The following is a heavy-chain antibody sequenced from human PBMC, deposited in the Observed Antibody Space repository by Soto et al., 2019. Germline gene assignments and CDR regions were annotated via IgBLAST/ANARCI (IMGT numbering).Heavy chain of an antibody. Sequence: GESLKISCKGSGYSFTSYWIGWVRQMPGKGLEWMGIIYPGDSDTRYSPSFQGQVTISADKSISTAYLQWSSLKASDTAMYYCARSSQGHYDILTGYYTGPHDAFDIWGQGTMVTVSS. CDR1: GYSFTSYW. J-gene: IGHJ3*02. V-gene: IGHV5-51*01. CDR3: ARSSQGHYDILTGYYTGPHDAFDI. D-gene: IGHD3-9*01. CDR2: IYPGDSDT.